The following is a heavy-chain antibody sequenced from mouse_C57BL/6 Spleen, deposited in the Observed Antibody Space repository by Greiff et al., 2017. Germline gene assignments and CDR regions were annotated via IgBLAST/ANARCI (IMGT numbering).Heavy chain of an antibody. Sequence: DVKLVESGGGLVKPGGSLKLSCAASGFTFSDYGMHWVRQAPEKGLEWVAYISSGSSTIYYADTVKGRFTISRDNAKNTLFLQKTSLRSEDTAMYYCAKAWSNYLYYFDYWGQGTTLTVSS. CDR2: ISSGSSTI. CDR1: GFTFSDYG. V-gene: IGHV5-17*01. D-gene: IGHD2-5*01. CDR3: AKAWSNYLYYFDY. J-gene: IGHJ2*01.